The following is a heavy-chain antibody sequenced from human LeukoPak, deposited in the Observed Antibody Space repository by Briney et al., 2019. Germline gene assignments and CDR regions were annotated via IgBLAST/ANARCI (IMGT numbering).Heavy chain of an antibody. CDR3: ARGPWEIVEEDY. J-gene: IGHJ4*02. D-gene: IGHD5-12*01. Sequence: ASVKVSCKASGYTFTSYDINWVRQATGQGLEWMGWMNPNSGNTGYGQKFQGRVTMTRNTSISTAYMELSSLRSEDTAVYYCARGPWEIVEEDYWGQGTLVTVSS. CDR2: MNPNSGNT. CDR1: GYTFTSYD. V-gene: IGHV1-8*01.